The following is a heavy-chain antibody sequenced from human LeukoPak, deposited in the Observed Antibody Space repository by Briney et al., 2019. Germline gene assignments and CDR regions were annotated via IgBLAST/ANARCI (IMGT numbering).Heavy chain of an antibody. CDR2: INHSGSG. V-gene: IGHV4-34*01. Sequence: SETLSLTCAVYGGAFNNYYWNWIRQPSGKGLEWIGEINHSGSGNYNPSLKSRILMSVDASKSQISLKLSSVTAADTAVYYCARRAFGARWQFLYERRYYFDYWGQGTLVTVSS. CDR1: GGAFNNYY. D-gene: IGHD3-16*01. J-gene: IGHJ4*02. CDR3: ARRAFGARWQFLYERRYYFDY.